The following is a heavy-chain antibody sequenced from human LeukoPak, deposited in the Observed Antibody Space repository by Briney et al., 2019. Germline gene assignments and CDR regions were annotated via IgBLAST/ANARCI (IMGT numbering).Heavy chain of an antibody. J-gene: IGHJ4*02. D-gene: IGHD6-19*01. CDR3: AREVIAVAGNHFDY. CDR1: GGSISNYY. CDR2: IYYSGST. Sequence: PSGTLSLTCTVSGGSISNYYWSWIRQPPGKGLEWIGYIYYSGSTNYNPSLRSRVTISVDTSKNQFSLKLNSVTAADTAVYYCAREVIAVAGNHFDYWGQGTLVTVSS. V-gene: IGHV4-59*01.